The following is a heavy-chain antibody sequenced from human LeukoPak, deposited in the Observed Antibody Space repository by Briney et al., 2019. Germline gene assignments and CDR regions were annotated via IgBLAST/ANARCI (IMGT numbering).Heavy chain of an antibody. J-gene: IGHJ5*02. Sequence: GGSLRLSCEGSGFTFGDYGMSWVRQAPGKGPEWVAGISWNSDSTGYPDSVKGRFTISRGNAKNSLYLQMNSLRVEDTAFYYCARDRRGITGTEWFDPWGQGTLVTVSS. CDR1: GFTFGDYG. CDR3: ARDRRGITGTEWFDP. D-gene: IGHD1-20*01. CDR2: ISWNSDST. V-gene: IGHV3-20*04.